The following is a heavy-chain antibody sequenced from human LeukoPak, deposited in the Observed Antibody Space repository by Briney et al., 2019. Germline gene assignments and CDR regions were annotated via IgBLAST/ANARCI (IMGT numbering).Heavy chain of an antibody. CDR3: AREGICSSTSCYQSHYYYYMDV. V-gene: IGHV3-7*01. J-gene: IGHJ6*03. CDR1: GFTFSSFW. Sequence: PGGPLRLSCAVSGFTFSSFWMTWVRQAPGKGLEWVANIKQDGSTKYYVDAVKGRSTISRDNAKNSLYLQMNSLRAEDTAVYYCAREGICSSTSCYQSHYYYYMDVWGKGTTVTVSS. CDR2: IKQDGSTK. D-gene: IGHD2-2*01.